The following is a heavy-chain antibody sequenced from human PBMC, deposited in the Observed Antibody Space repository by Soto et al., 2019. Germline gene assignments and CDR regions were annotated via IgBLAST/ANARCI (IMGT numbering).Heavy chain of an antibody. CDR3: AKQTGVRFDY. J-gene: IGHJ4*02. V-gene: IGHV3-30-3*01. D-gene: IGHD3-16*01. CDR1: GFTFSSYA. CDR2: ISYDGSNK. Sequence: QVQLVESGGGVVQPGRSLRLSCAASGFTFSSYAMHWVRQAPGKGLEWVAVISYDGSNKYYADSVKGRFTISRDNSNNTLYLQMNSLRAEDTAVYYCAKQTGVRFDYWGQGTLVTVSS.